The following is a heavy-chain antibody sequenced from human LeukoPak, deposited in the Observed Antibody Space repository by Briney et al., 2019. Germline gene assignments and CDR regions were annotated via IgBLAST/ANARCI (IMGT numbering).Heavy chain of an antibody. D-gene: IGHD3-10*01. CDR2: IYYSGST. V-gene: IGHV4-39*02. J-gene: IGHJ6*03. Sequence: SETLSLTSTVSGGSISSSSYYWGWIRQPPGKGLEWIGSIYYSGSTYYNPSLKSRVTISVDTSKNQFSLKLSSVTAADTAVYYCAREDYYGSGSYFHYYYYMDVWGKGTTVTVSS. CDR1: GGSISSSSYY. CDR3: AREDYYGSGSYFHYYYYMDV.